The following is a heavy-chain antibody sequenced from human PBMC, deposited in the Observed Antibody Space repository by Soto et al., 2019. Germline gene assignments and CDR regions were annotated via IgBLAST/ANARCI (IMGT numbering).Heavy chain of an antibody. CDR3: ARAPYDSSGYYYARYAFDI. D-gene: IGHD3-22*01. V-gene: IGHV1-69*13. J-gene: IGHJ3*02. CDR1: GGTFSSYA. Sequence: ASVKVSCKASGGTFSSYAISWVRQAPGQGLEWMGGIIPIFGTANYAQKFQGRVTITADESTSTAYMELSSLRSEDTAVYYCARAPYDSSGYYYARYAFDIWGQGTMVTVSS. CDR2: IIPIFGTA.